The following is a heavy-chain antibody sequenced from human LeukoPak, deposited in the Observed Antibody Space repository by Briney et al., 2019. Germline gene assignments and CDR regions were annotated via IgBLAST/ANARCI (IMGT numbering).Heavy chain of an antibody. D-gene: IGHD3-22*01. CDR2: IYYSGST. J-gene: IGHJ1*01. CDR1: GGSISSYY. Sequence: SETLSLTCTVSGGSISSYYWSWIRQPPGKGLEWIGYIYYSGSTNYNPSLKSRVTISVDTSKNQFSLKLSSVTAADTAVYYCARHSAYYDSSGYYGRYFQHWGQGTLVTVSS. V-gene: IGHV4-59*08. CDR3: ARHSAYYDSSGYYGRYFQH.